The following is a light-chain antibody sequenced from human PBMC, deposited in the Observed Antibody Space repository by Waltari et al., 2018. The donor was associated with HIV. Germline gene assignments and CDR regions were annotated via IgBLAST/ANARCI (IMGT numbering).Light chain of an antibody. V-gene: IGLV1-40*01. J-gene: IGLJ3*02. CDR1: SPNIGADYH. CDR3: QSYDSSLCAWV. Sequence: QSVLTQPPSLSGAPGQTVTISCTGTSPNIGADYHVHWYHQLPGTAPKLLIYGNTIRPAGVPGRIYGSRSGTSASLAITGDQADDEADYYCQSYDSSLCAWVFGGGTKLTV. CDR2: GNT.